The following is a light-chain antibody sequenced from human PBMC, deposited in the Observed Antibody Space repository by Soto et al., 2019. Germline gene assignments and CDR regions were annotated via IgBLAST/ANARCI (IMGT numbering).Light chain of an antibody. CDR1: SSNIGSTYD. CDR2: GNT. CDR3: QSYDDSLSVHYV. J-gene: IGLJ1*01. Sequence: QAVVTQPPSVSGAPGQRVTISCTGSSSNIGSTYDVQWYQQLPGTAPKLLIHGNTNRPSGVPDRFSGSKSGTSASLAITGLQADDEADYYCQSYDDSLSVHYVFGTGIQLTVL. V-gene: IGLV1-40*01.